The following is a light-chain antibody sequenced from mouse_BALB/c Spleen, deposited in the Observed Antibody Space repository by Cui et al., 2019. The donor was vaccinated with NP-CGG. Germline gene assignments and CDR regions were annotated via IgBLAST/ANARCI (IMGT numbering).Light chain of an antibody. Sequence: QAVVTQESVHTTSPGETVTPTCHSSTGAVTTSNHANWVQEKPDHFFTGLIGGPNNRAPGVPARFSGSLIGDKAALTITGAQTKDEAIYFCALWYSNHWVFGGGPKLTVL. CDR3: ALWYSNHWV. V-gene: IGLV1*01. CDR1: TGAVTTSNH. CDR2: GPN. J-gene: IGLJ1*01.